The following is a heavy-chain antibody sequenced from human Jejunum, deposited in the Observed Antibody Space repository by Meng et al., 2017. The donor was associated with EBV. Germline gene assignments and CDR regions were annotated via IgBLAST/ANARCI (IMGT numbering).Heavy chain of an antibody. CDR3: SRDLVGSADD. Sequence: EVQLVGSGGALVKPGGSLRLSCAASGFTFSSYWMHWVRQAPGKGLVWASRINEDGRITTYADSVKGRFTISRDNTKNTLYLQMNSLRAEDTAVYFCSRDLVGSADDWGQGTLVTVSS. D-gene: IGHD6-25*01. V-gene: IGHV3-74*01. J-gene: IGHJ4*02. CDR2: INEDGRIT. CDR1: GFTFSSYW.